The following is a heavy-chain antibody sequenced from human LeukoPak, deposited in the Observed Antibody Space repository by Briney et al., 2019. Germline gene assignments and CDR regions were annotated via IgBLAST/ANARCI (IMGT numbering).Heavy chain of an antibody. CDR1: GGSISSSSYY. J-gene: IGHJ4*02. CDR3: ARQEITPPHVRNGFDY. Sequence: TSETLSLTCTVSGGSISSSSYYWGWIRQPPGKGLEWIGSIYYSGSTYYNPSLKSRVTISVDTSKNQFSLKLSSVTAADTAVYYCARQEITPPHVRNGFDYWGQGTLVTVSS. CDR2: IYYSGST. V-gene: IGHV4-39*01. D-gene: IGHD3-16*01.